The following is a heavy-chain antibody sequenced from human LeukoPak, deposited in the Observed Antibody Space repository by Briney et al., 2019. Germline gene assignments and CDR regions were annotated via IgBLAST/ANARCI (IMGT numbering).Heavy chain of an antibody. V-gene: IGHV3-30*01. J-gene: IGHJ3*02. D-gene: IGHD6-19*01. CDR1: GFTFSSYA. CDR2: ISYDGSNK. CDR3: AKDRRAVARPGDAFDI. Sequence: GGSLRLSCAASGFTFSSYAMHWVRQAPGKGLEWVAVISYDGSNKYYADSVKGRFTISRDNSKNTLYLKMNSLRAEDTAVYYCAKDRRAVARPGDAFDIWGQGTMVTVSS.